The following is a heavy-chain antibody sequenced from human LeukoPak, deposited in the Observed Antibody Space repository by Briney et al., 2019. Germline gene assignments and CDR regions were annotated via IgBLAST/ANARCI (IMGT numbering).Heavy chain of an antibody. Sequence: GGSLRLSCAAAGFSFSSHGMYWVRQAPGKGLEWVSVIYSGGSTYYADSVKGRFTISRDNSKNTLYLQMNSLRAEDTAVYYCARTKSRGTFDYWGQGTLVTVSS. D-gene: IGHD1-1*01. CDR3: ARTKSRGTFDY. CDR1: GFSFSSHG. V-gene: IGHV3-53*01. J-gene: IGHJ4*02. CDR2: IYSGGST.